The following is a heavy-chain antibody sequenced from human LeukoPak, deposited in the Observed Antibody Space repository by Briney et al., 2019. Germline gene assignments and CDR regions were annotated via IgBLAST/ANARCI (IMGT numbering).Heavy chain of an antibody. CDR2: IYYSGST. Sequence: SGTLSLTCTVSGGSISSYYWSWIRQPPGKGLEWVGYIYYSGSTKYNPSLKSRVTISVDTSKNQFSLKLSSVTAADTAVYYCARASAHDYGSGSYYYYYYGMDVWGQGTTVTVSS. J-gene: IGHJ6*02. CDR1: GGSISSYY. CDR3: ARASAHDYGSGSYYYYYYGMDV. D-gene: IGHD3-10*01. V-gene: IGHV4-59*01.